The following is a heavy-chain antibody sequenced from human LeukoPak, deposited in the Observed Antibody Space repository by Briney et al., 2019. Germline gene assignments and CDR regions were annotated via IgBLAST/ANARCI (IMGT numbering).Heavy chain of an antibody. CDR1: GFTSSRYW. V-gene: IGHV3-7*01. D-gene: IGHD3-10*01. J-gene: IGHJ4*02. CDR2: IKQDGSEK. CDR3: AGDVEGSGSYYSP. Sequence: SGGSLRLSCAASGFTSSRYWMTWVRQAPGKGLEWVANIKQDGSEKNYVDSVKGRITISRDNAKNSLYLQMNSLRAEDTAVYYCAGDVEGSGSYYSPWGQGTRVTVSS.